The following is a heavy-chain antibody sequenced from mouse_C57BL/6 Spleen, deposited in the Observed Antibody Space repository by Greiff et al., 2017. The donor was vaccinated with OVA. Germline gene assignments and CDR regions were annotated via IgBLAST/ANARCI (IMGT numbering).Heavy chain of an antibody. V-gene: IGHV5-9*01. CDR1: GFTFSSYT. J-gene: IGHJ1*03. CDR2: ISGGGGNT. D-gene: IGHD2-3*01. Sequence: EVMLVESGGGLVKPGGSLKLSCAASGFTFSSYTMSWVRQTPEKRLEWVATISGGGGNTNYPDSVKGRFTISRDNAKNTLYLQLSSLQSEDTDFYYCARDGGYFDVWGKGTTVTVSS. CDR3: ARDGGYFDV.